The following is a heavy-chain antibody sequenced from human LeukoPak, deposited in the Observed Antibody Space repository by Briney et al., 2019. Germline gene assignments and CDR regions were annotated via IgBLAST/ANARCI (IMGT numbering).Heavy chain of an antibody. CDR3: AKSGNNRFDY. J-gene: IGHJ4*02. V-gene: IGHV3-23*01. CDR2: ISGSGSGGST. D-gene: IGHD1/OR15-1a*01. Sequence: GGSLRLSCAASGFTFSRSAMSWVRQAPGKGLEWVSNISGSGSGGSTYYADSVKGRFTISRDNSRNTLYLQMKSLRAEDTAVYYCAKSGNNRFDYWGQGTLVTVSS. CDR1: GFTFSRSA.